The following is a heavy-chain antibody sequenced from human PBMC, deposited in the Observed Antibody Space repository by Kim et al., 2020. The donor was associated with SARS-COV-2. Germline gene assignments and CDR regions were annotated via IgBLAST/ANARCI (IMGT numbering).Heavy chain of an antibody. J-gene: IGHJ3*02. D-gene: IGHD3-3*01. CDR1: GFTVSSNY. CDR2: IYSGGST. V-gene: IGHV3-53*01. Sequence: GGSLRLSCAASGFTVSSNYMSWVRQAPGKGLEWVSVIYSGGSTYYADSVKGRFTIPRDNSKNKLYLQMNTLRAEDTAVYYCARNALYDFWSGYLKPAGAFDIWGQGTMVTVSS. CDR3: ARNALYDFWSGYLKPAGAFDI.